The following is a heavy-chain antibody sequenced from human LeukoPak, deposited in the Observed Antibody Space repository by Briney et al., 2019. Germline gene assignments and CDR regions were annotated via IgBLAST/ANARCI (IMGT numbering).Heavy chain of an antibody. D-gene: IGHD6-13*01. V-gene: IGHV4-30-4*08. CDR1: GGSISSSDYY. Sequence: SETLSLTCTVSGGSISSSDYYWSWIRQPPGKGLEWIGYIYYSGSTYYNPSLKSRVTISVDTSKNQFSLKLSSVTAADTAVYYCARAGAAAGTLYYYYYMDVWGKGTTVTVSS. CDR3: ARAGAAAGTLYYYYYMDV. CDR2: IYYSGST. J-gene: IGHJ6*03.